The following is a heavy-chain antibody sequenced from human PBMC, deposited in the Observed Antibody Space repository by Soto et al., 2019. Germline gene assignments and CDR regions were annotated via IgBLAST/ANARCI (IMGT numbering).Heavy chain of an antibody. V-gene: IGHV4-4*07. Sequence: ETLSLTCTVSGGSISNYYLSWLRQPAGKGLEWIGRIYTNGNTNYNPSLKNRVTMSVNASKNQFSLKLRSVTAADTALYYCARDNVVSKGYGMDVWGHGTAVTVSS. CDR2: IYTNGNT. D-gene: IGHD2-8*01. J-gene: IGHJ6*02. CDR3: ARDNVVSKGYGMDV. CDR1: GGSISNYY.